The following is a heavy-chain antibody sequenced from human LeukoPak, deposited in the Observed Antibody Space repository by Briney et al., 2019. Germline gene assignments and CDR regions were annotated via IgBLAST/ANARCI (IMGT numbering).Heavy chain of an antibody. CDR2: IWYDGSNK. CDR3: AKAAYSSSWYFDY. J-gene: IGHJ4*02. V-gene: IGHV3-33*06. D-gene: IGHD6-13*01. Sequence: GGSLRLSCAASGFTFSSYGMHWVRQAPGKGLEWVAVIWYDGSNKYYADSVKGRFTISRDNSKNTLYLQMNSLRAEDTAVYYCAKAAYSSSWYFDYWGQGTLVTVSS. CDR1: GFTFSSYG.